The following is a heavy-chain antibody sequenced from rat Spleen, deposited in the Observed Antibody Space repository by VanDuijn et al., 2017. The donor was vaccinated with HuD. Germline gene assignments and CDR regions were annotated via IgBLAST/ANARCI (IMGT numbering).Heavy chain of an antibody. CDR1: GFTFSDYY. Sequence: EVQLVESGGGLVQPGRSLKLSCAASGFTFSDYYMAWVRQAPTKGLEWVATISYDGSSTYYRDSVKGRFTISRDNAKSTLYLQMDSLRSEDTATYYCATLGDFDYWGQGVMVTVSS. D-gene: IGHD4-6*01. V-gene: IGHV5-7*01. CDR3: ATLGDFDY. CDR2: ISYDGSST. J-gene: IGHJ2*01.